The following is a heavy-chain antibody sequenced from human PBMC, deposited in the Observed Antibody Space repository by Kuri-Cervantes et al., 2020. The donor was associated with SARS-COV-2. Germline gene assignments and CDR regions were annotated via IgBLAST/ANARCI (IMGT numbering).Heavy chain of an antibody. V-gene: IGHV3-23*01. CDR3: AKDLVGKYQLPNYFDY. CDR2: ISGSGGST. J-gene: IGHJ4*02. Sequence: GGSLRLSCAASGFTFDDYAMSWVRQAPGKGLEWVSAISGSGGSTYYADSVKGRFTISRDNSKNTLYLQMNSLRAEDTAVYYCAKDLVGKYQLPNYFDYWGQGTLVTVSS. D-gene: IGHD2-2*01. CDR1: GFTFDDYA.